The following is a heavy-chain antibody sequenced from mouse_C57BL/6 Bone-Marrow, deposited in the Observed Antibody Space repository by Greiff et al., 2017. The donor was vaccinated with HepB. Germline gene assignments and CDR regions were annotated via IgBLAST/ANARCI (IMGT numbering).Heavy chain of an antibody. CDR1: GYAFTNYL. J-gene: IGHJ4*01. V-gene: IGHV1-54*01. CDR2: INPGSGGT. Sequence: QVQLKESGAELVRPGTSVKVSCKASGYAFTNYLIEWVKQRPGQGLEWIGVINPGSGGTNYNEKFKGKATLTADKSSSTAYMQLSSLTSEDSAVYFCARRRERYYAMDYWGQGTSVTVSS. CDR3: ARRRERYYAMDY.